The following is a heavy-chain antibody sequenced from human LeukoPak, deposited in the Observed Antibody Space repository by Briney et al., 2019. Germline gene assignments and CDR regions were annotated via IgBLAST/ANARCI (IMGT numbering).Heavy chain of an antibody. CDR2: ISGSGGST. D-gene: IGHD6-6*01. CDR1: GFTFSSYD. V-gene: IGHV3-23*01. CDR3: AKDWQLLLGYYYGMDV. Sequence: GASLRLSCAAYGFTFSSYDMSWDRQAPGKGLEWVSAISGSGGSTYYADSVKGRFTISRDNSKNTLYLQMNSLRAEDTAVYYCAKDWQLLLGYYYGMDVWGQGTTVTVSS. J-gene: IGHJ6*02.